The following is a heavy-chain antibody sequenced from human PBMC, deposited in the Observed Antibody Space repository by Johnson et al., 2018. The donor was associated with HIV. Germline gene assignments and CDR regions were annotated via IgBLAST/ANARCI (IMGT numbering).Heavy chain of an antibody. D-gene: IGHD6-19*01. Sequence: VQLVESGGGLVKPGGSLRLSCAASGFTFSNAWMNWVRQAPGKGLEWVGRIQSKTDGGTTDYAAPVKGRFTISRDDSKNTAYLQMNSLKTEDTAVYYCTSGKSWLAVDAFDIWGQGTMVTVSS. J-gene: IGHJ3*02. V-gene: IGHV3-15*01. CDR3: TSGKSWLAVDAFDI. CDR2: IQSKTDGGTT. CDR1: GFTFSNAW.